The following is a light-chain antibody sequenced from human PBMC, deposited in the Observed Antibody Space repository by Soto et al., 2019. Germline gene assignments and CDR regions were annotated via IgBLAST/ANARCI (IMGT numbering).Light chain of an antibody. J-gene: IGKJ1*01. Sequence: AIQKRQSKYSLSAAVGKSVNITGLASQGIRNDLGWYQQKPGKAPKLLIYAASSLQSGVPSRFSGGGSGTEFIRTICSLPPEDFAPYSRQRYHIELWKLGQGTQVEIK. CDR3: QRYHIELWK. CDR1: QGIRND. CDR2: AAS. V-gene: IGKV1-6*01.